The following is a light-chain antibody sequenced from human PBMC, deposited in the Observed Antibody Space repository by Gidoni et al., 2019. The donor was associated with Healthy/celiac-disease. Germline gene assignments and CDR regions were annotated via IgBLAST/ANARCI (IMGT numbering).Light chain of an antibody. CDR2: WAS. CDR1: QSVLYSSNNKKY. Sequence: DSVMTQAPDARAVSLGERATINCKSSQSVLYSSNNKKYLAWYQQKPGQPPKLLIYWASTRESGVPYRFSGRGSGTDFTLPISSLQAEDVAVYYCQQYYSPPPTFGGGTKVELK. CDR3: QQYYSPPPT. J-gene: IGKJ4*01. V-gene: IGKV4-1*01.